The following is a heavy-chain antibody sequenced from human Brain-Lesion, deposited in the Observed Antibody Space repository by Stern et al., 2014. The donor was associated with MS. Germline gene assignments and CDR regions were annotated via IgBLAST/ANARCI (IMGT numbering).Heavy chain of an antibody. Sequence: VQLVESGAEVKKPGASVRVSCEASGNSFTHFYIHWVRQAHGQGLEWMGWINPNSGGTKFAQKFQGWVTITRDTSMTTAYMEVTSLTSDDTAVCYCARGGRYYADYWGQGTLVTVSS. CDR2: INPNSGGT. CDR1: GNSFTHFY. CDR3: ARGGRYYADY. D-gene: IGHD2-2*01. J-gene: IGHJ4*02. V-gene: IGHV1-2*04.